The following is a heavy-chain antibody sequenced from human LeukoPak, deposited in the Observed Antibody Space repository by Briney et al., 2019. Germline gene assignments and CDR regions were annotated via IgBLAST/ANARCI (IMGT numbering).Heavy chain of an antibody. CDR2: INTYSGDT. CDR3: AKDRAAARNFDH. CDR1: GYTFTTYG. D-gene: IGHD6-25*01. Sequence: ASVTVSCKTSGYTFTTYGINWVRQAPGQGPEWMGWINTYSGDTKYAQKFQGRLTLTADTSTSTAYMEVTTLISDDTAVYYCAKDRAAARNFDHWGQGTLVTVSS. J-gene: IGHJ4*02. V-gene: IGHV1-18*01.